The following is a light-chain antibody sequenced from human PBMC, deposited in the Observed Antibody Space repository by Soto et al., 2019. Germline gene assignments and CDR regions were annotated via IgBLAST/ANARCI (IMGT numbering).Light chain of an antibody. Sequence: EIVLTQSPGTLSLSPGERATLSCRASQRVSSSYLAWYQQKPGQAPRLLISGASSRATGIPDRFSGSGSGTDFTLTISGLGPEDFAVYYCQQYGSSGTFGQGTKVEIK. V-gene: IGKV3-20*01. J-gene: IGKJ1*01. CDR3: QQYGSSGT. CDR1: QRVSSSY. CDR2: GAS.